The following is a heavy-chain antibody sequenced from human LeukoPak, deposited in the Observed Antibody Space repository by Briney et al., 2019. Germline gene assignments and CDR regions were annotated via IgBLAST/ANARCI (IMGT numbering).Heavy chain of an antibody. J-gene: IGHJ5*02. V-gene: IGHV4-59*12. CDR1: GGSISSYY. CDR2: IYYSGST. CDR3: ARDYYDSSGYDQTS. D-gene: IGHD3-22*01. Sequence: SETLSLTCTVSGGSISSYYWSWIRQPPGKGLEWIGYIYYSGSTNYNPSLKSRVTISVDTSKNQFSLKLSSVTAADTAVYYCARDYYDSSGYDQTSWGQGTLVTVSS.